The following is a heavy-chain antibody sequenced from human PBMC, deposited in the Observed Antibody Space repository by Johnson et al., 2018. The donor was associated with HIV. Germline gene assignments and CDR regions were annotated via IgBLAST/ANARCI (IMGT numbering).Heavy chain of an antibody. J-gene: IGHJ3*02. CDR2: FYRNGGNI. CDR3: ARDHTMIVWGGAFDI. V-gene: IGHV3-20*04. Sequence: DVYLVESGGGVVWPGGSLRLSCAASGFTLDEYDMSWVRQVPGKGLEWVSGFYRNGGNIYYADSVKGRFTISRDNSKNTLYLQMNRLRAEDTAVYYCARDHTMIVWGGAFDIWGQGTMVTVSS. D-gene: IGHD3-22*01. CDR1: GFTLDEYD.